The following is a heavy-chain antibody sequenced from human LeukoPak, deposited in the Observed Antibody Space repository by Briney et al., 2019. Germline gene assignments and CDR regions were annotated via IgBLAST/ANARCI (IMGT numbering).Heavy chain of an antibody. Sequence: SETLSLTCTLSGGSISNYYWSWIRQPPGKGLEWIGSVYYGRSPYFNPSLESRATISVDTSKNHFSLKMSSVTAADTAVYYCARSSGTGTFSYWGQGTLVTVSS. D-gene: IGHD6-25*01. CDR1: GGSISNYY. CDR2: VYYGRSP. CDR3: ARSSGTGTFSY. J-gene: IGHJ4*02. V-gene: IGHV4-39*02.